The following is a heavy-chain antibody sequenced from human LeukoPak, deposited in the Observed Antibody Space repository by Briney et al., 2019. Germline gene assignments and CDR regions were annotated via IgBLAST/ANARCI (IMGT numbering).Heavy chain of an antibody. D-gene: IGHD6-19*01. CDR3: ARRGIAVALWFDP. V-gene: IGHV4-39*01. Sequence: SETLSLTCTVSGGSISSSSYYWGWVRQPPGTGLEWVGSIYYSGSTYYNPSLKSRVTISVDTSKNQFSLKLSSVTAADTAVYYCARRGIAVALWFDPWGQGTLVTVSS. CDR2: IYYSGST. J-gene: IGHJ5*02. CDR1: GGSISSSSYY.